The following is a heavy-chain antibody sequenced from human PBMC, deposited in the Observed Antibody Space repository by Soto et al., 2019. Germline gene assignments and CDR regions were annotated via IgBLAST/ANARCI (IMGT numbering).Heavy chain of an antibody. Sequence: QVQLMESGGGVVQPGGSVRLSYETSGFTFTGYSMHWFRQAPGKGLEGVAVTSSDRGTKFYAESVKGRFTVRTDNSRKTLFLDMNSLRPEDTGIYYCATEVVLTKWYFDYWGQGILVTVSS. CDR1: GFTFTGYS. J-gene: IGHJ4*02. CDR3: ATEVVLTKWYFDY. CDR2: TSSDRGTK. V-gene: IGHV3-30-3*02. D-gene: IGHD2-21*01.